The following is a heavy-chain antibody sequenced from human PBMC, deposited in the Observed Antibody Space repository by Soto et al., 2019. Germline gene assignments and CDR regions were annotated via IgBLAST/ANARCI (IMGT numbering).Heavy chain of an antibody. D-gene: IGHD3-22*01. CDR2: IYHSGST. Sequence: SETLSLTCAVSGYSISSGYYWGWIRQPPGKGLEWIGSIYHSGSTHYNPSLKSRVTISVDTSKNQFSLKLSSVTAADTAVYYCARVYYDSSGYRGAGLRYAFDIWGQGTMVTVSS. J-gene: IGHJ3*02. V-gene: IGHV4-38-2*01. CDR3: ARVYYDSSGYRGAGLRYAFDI. CDR1: GYSISSGYY.